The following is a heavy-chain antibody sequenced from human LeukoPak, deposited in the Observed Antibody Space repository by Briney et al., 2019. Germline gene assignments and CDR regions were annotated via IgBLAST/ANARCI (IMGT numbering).Heavy chain of an antibody. Sequence: GGSLRLSCVASGFTFSNYAVNWVRQAPGKGLEWVSHITASGTAMFYADSVKGRFTISRDNAKNSLYLQMNSLRDEDTAVYYCASSGSYRFDYWGQGTLVTVSS. J-gene: IGHJ4*02. V-gene: IGHV3-48*02. CDR2: ITASGTAM. CDR1: GFTFSNYA. CDR3: ASSGSYRFDY. D-gene: IGHD1-26*01.